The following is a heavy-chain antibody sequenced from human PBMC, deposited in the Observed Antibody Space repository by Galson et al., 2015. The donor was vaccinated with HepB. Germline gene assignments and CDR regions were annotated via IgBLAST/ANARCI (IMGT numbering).Heavy chain of an antibody. J-gene: IGHJ5*02. CDR1: GFTFSSYA. Sequence: SLRLSCAASGFTFSSYAMSWVRQAPGKGLEWVSAISGSGGSTYYADSVKGRFTISRDNSKNTLYLQMNSLRAEDTAVYYCAKVGGKQLVYNWFDPWGQGTLVTVSS. CDR3: AKVGGKQLVYNWFDP. V-gene: IGHV3-23*01. D-gene: IGHD6-13*01. CDR2: ISGSGGST.